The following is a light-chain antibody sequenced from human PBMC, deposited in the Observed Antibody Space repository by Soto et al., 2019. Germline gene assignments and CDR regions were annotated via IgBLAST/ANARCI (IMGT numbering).Light chain of an antibody. Sequence: QSVLTQPASVSGSPGQSITISCTGTSSDVGGYNYVSWYQQHPGKVPKLMIYDVSNRPSGVSNRFSGSKSGNTASLTISGLQAEDEADYYCSSYTISSTPLYVVFGGGTKLTVL. V-gene: IGLV2-14*01. CDR1: SSDVGGYNY. J-gene: IGLJ2*01. CDR3: SSYTISSTPLYVV. CDR2: DVS.